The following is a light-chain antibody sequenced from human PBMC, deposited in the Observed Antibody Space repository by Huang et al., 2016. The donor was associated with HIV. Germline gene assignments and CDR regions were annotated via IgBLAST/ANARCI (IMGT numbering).Light chain of an antibody. CDR1: QSITNY. CDR2: LVS. V-gene: IGKV1-39*01. J-gene: IGKJ4*01. CDR3: QQSYGTPLT. Sequence: DIQMTQSPSSLSASVGDSVTITCRASQSITNYLNWYQQKPGKAPKLLIYLVSSLQSGDPSMFSGSGSGTDFTLTISNLQPEDFATYYCQQSYGTPLTFGGGTRVEIK.